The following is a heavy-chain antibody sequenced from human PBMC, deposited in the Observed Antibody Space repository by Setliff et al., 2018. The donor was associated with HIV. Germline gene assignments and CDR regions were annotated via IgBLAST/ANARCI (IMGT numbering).Heavy chain of an antibody. V-gene: IGHV3-7*04. CDR3: LRERNFWSRSPG. CDR1: GFTFSSHW. D-gene: IGHD3-3*01. CDR2: IKQDESEK. Sequence: GGSLRLSCAASGFTFSSHWMSWVRQAPGKGLEWVANIKQDESEKYYVDSVKGRFTISRDNAKNSLSLQMNSLRAEDTAVYYCLRERNFWSRSPGWGQGTLVTVSS. J-gene: IGHJ4*02.